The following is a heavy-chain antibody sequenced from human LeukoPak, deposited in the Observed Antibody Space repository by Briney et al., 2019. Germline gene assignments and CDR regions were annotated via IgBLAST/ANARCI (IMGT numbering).Heavy chain of an antibody. V-gene: IGHV3-30*02. CDR2: VWYDGRDK. J-gene: IGHJ4*02. Sequence: PGGSLRLSCAASGFSFSGCGMHWVRQAPGKGLEWVAFVWYDGRDKYYGDSVEGRFTISRDNSKNTLYLQMNSLRAEDTAMYYCAKDPYSYGSYFDYWGQGTLVIVSS. CDR3: AKDPYSYGSYFDY. CDR1: GFSFSGCG. D-gene: IGHD5-18*01.